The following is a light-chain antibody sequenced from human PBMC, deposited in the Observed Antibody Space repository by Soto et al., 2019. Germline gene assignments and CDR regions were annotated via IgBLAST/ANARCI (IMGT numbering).Light chain of an antibody. J-gene: IGKJ4*01. CDR1: QDISSY. CDR3: QQLKSYPLS. CDR2: AAS. Sequence: DIQLTQSPSFLSASVGDRVTITCRTSQDISSYLAWYQQKPGKAPQLLISAASTLQSGVPSRFSGSGSGTEFTLTIHSLQPEDFATYYCQQLKSYPLSFGGGTKVEI. V-gene: IGKV1-9*01.